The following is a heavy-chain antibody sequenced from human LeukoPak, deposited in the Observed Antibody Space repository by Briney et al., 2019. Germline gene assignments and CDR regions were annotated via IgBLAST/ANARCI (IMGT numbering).Heavy chain of an antibody. J-gene: IGHJ4*02. D-gene: IGHD4-11*01. CDR2: INHGGST. CDR1: VGSFSGYY. V-gene: IGHV4-34*01. CDR3: ARYSNYHFDY. Sequence: SETLSLTCAVYVGSFSGYYWTWIRQPPGKGLEWIGEINHGGSTNYNPSLKSRVTISVDTSKNQFSLKLSSVTAADTAVYYCARYSNYHFDYWGQGNLVTVSS.